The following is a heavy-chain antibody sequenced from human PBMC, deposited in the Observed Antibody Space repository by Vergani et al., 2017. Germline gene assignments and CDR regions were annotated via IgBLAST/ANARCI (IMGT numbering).Heavy chain of an antibody. V-gene: IGHV7-4-1*02. CDR1: GYTFTNYA. J-gene: IGHJ5*02. Sequence: QVQLVQSGSEVKKPGASVKVSCRASGYTFTNYALNWVRQAPGQGLEWMGWINSNSGNPTYAQGFKGRLVFSLDSSVSTSYLQINSLQPEDTAVYYCVWTRSGSCTGGSCYSGWFDPWGQGTLVTVSS. D-gene: IGHD2-15*01. CDR3: VWTRSGSCTGGSCYSGWFDP. CDR2: INSNSGNP.